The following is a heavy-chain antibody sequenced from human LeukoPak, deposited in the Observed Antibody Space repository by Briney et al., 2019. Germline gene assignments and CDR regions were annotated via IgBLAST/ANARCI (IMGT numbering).Heavy chain of an antibody. CDR3: VRRDTGWNYFDY. D-gene: IGHD6-19*01. CDR1: GGSINSHY. J-gene: IGHJ4*02. Sequence: PSETLSLTCAVSGGSINSHYWGWIRQPPGKGLQWIGDIYSTGKNNYKPSLKSRVTISLDTSKSHLSLNLTSVLAADTAIYYCVRRDTGWNYFDYWGQGILVTVSS. V-gene: IGHV4-4*08. CDR2: IYSTGKN.